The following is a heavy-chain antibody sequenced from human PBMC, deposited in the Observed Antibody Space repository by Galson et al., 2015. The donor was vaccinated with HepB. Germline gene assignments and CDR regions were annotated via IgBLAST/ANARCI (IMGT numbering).Heavy chain of an antibody. J-gene: IGHJ4*02. D-gene: IGHD6-13*01. CDR1: GFTFSSYG. CDR2: IRYDGSNK. Sequence: SLRLSCAASGFTFSSYGMHWVRQAPGKGLEWVAFIRYDGSNKYYADSVKGRFTISRDNSKNTLYLQMNSLRAEDTAVYYCAKDAIAAAGIDYWGQGTLVTVSS. CDR3: AKDAIAAAGIDY. V-gene: IGHV3-30*02.